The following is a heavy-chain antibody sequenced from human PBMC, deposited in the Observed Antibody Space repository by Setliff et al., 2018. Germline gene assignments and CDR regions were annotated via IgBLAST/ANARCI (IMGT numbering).Heavy chain of an antibody. D-gene: IGHD5-12*01. CDR1: GYSFTDYW. V-gene: IGHV5-51*01. CDR3: ARGRRDGYKGGFDP. CDR2: IYPSNSNI. J-gene: IGHJ5*02. Sequence: HGESLKISCKASGYSFTDYWIAWVRQMPGKGLEWMGIIYPSNSNIKYSPSFEAQITISADKSISTAYLQWRSLKASDTAMYYCARGRRDGYKGGFDPWGQGTLVTVPQ.